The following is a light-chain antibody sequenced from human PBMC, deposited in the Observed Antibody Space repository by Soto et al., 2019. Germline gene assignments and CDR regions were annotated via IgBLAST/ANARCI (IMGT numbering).Light chain of an antibody. V-gene: IGKV1-39*01. CDR2: AAS. CDR3: QQSYSSPRT. CDR1: QTISNY. Sequence: DIQMTQSPSSLSASVGDRVTLTCRASQTISNYVSWYQQKPGKAPKCLIYAASTLQSGVPSRFSGSGSGTDFTLSIDSLQPEDFATYYCQQSYSSPRTFGQGTKVELK. J-gene: IGKJ1*01.